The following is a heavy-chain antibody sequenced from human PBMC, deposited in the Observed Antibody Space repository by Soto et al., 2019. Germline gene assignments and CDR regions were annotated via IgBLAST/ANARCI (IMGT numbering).Heavy chain of an antibody. J-gene: IGHJ6*02. CDR3: ARGGIAAAGTVHYYYYGMDV. CDR2: INAGNGNT. V-gene: IGHV1-3*01. D-gene: IGHD6-13*01. Sequence: GASVKVSCKASGYTFTSYAMHWVRQAPGQRLEWMGWINAGNGNTKYSQKFQGRVTITRDTSASTAYMELSSLRSEDTAVYYCARGGIAAAGTVHYYYYGMDVWGQGTTVTVSS. CDR1: GYTFTSYA.